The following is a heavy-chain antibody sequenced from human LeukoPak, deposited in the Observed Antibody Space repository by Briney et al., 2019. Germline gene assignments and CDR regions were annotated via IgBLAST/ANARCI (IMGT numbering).Heavy chain of an antibody. CDR3: AKEGAYPIITYDS. Sequence: GGSLRLSCAASGFTISSYWMNWVRQAPAKGLEWVANIKGDGNEKNYVDPVKGRFSISRDNAKNSLYLQMDSLRAEDTAVYYCAKEGAYPIITYDSWGQGALVTVSS. CDR1: GFTISSYW. V-gene: IGHV3-7*01. CDR2: IKGDGNEK. D-gene: IGHD3-10*01. J-gene: IGHJ5*01.